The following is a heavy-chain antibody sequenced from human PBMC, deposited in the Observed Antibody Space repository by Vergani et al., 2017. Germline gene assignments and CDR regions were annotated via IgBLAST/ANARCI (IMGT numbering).Heavy chain of an antibody. CDR2: IYYSGST. CDR3: ARGESINGVTTRHHYYGMDV. D-gene: IGHD4-17*01. CDR1: GGSFSGYY. Sequence: QVQLQESGPGLVKPSETLSLTCAVYGGSFSGYYWSWIRQPPGKGLEWIGYIYYSGSTYYNPSLKSRVTISLDSSKNQFSLKLSSVTAADTAVYYCARGESINGVTTRHHYYGMDVWGQGTTVTVSS. V-gene: IGHV4-34*09. J-gene: IGHJ6*02.